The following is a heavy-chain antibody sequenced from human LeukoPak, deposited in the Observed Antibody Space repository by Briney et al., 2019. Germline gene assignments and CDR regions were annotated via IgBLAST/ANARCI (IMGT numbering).Heavy chain of an antibody. D-gene: IGHD3-22*01. CDR2: IYYSGST. J-gene: IGHJ4*02. V-gene: IGHV4-59*11. CDR1: GGSISSHY. CDR3: ARGHYDSSGYYPSPFDY. Sequence: PSETLSLTCTVSGGSISSHYWSWIRQPPGKGLEWIGYIYYSGSTSYNPFLKSRVTISVDTSKNHFSLKLSSVTAADTAVYYCARGHYDSSGYYPSPFDYGGQGTLVTVSS.